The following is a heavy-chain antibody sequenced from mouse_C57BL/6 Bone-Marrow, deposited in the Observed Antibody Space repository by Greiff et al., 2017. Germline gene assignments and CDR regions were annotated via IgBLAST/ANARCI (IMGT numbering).Heavy chain of an antibody. Sequence: VQLKESGPGLVKPSQSLSLTCSVTGYSITSGYYWNWIRQFPGNKLEWMGYISYDGSNNYNPSLKNRISITRDTSKNQFFLKLNSVTTEDTATYYCARDSLYDYYWYFDVWGTGTTVTVSS. D-gene: IGHD2-4*01. V-gene: IGHV3-6*01. CDR1: GYSITSGYY. CDR2: ISYDGSN. CDR3: ARDSLYDYYWYFDV. J-gene: IGHJ1*03.